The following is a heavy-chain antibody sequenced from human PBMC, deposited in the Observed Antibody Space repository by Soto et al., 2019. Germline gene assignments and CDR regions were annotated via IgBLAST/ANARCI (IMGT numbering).Heavy chain of an antibody. Sequence: SETLSLTCTVPGGSISSYYWSWIRQPPGKGLEWIGYIYYSGSTNYNPSLKSRVTISVDTSKNQFSLKLSSVTAADTAVYYCASTAHSSGWYSGGFDYWGQGTLVT. J-gene: IGHJ4*02. V-gene: IGHV4-59*01. CDR1: GGSISSYY. CDR3: ASTAHSSGWYSGGFDY. D-gene: IGHD6-19*01. CDR2: IYYSGST.